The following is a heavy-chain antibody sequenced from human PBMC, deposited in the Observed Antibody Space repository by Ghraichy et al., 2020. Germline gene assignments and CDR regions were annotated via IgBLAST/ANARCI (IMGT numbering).Heavy chain of an antibody. D-gene: IGHD6-19*01. CDR2: IYYSGST. V-gene: IGHV4-59*01. CDR1: GGSITNYY. J-gene: IGHJ5*02. CDR3: AKDQRGYSTGWYINWFDP. Sequence: SETLSLTCTVSGGSITNYYWSWIRQPPGKGLEWIGNIYYSGSTNYNPSLESRVTISVDRSKNEFSLKLSSVTAADTAVYYCAKDQRGYSTGWYINWFDPWGQGVLVTVSS.